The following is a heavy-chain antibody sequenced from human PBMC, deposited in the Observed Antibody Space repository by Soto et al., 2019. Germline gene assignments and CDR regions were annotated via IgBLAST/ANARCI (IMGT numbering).Heavy chain of an antibody. CDR3: ASDYYDSSRQDAFDI. Sequence: ASVKVSCKASGGTFSSYAISWVRQAPGQGLEWMGGIIPIFGTANYAQKFQGRVTITADESTSTAYMELSSLRSEDTAVYYCASDYYDSSRQDAFDIWGQGTMVTVSS. CDR1: GGTFSSYA. J-gene: IGHJ3*02. CDR2: IIPIFGTA. V-gene: IGHV1-69*13. D-gene: IGHD3-22*01.